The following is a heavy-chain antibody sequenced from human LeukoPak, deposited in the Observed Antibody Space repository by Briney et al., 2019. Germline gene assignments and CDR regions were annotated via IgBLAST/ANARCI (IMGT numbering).Heavy chain of an antibody. J-gene: IGHJ4*02. Sequence: SETLSLTRTVSGGSLTSSSYYWGWIRQPPGKGLQWIGCIYYSGSTYYNPSLKSRVTISVDTSKIQFSLKLSSVTAADTALYYCARGRRDGYNLEYFDNWGQGTLVTVSS. CDR2: IYYSGST. V-gene: IGHV4-39*01. CDR1: GGSLTSSSYY. CDR3: ARGRRDGYNLEYFDN. D-gene: IGHD5-24*01.